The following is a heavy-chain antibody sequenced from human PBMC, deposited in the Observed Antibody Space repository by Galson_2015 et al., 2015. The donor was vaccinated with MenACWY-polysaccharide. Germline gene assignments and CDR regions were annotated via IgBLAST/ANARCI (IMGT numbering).Heavy chain of an antibody. J-gene: IGHJ4*02. D-gene: IGHD4-17*01. V-gene: IGHV4-59*01. Sequence: SETLSLTCTVSGGSISSYYWSWIRQPPGKELEWIGYISYSGSTNYNPSLKSRVTMSVDTSKNQFSLKLSSVTAADTAVYYCARAYGVRFYFDYWGQGTLVTVSS. CDR3: ARAYGVRFYFDY. CDR2: ISYSGST. CDR1: GGSISSYY.